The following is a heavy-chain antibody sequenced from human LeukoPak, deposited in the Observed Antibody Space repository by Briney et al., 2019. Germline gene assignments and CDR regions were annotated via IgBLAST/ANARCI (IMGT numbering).Heavy chain of an antibody. J-gene: IGHJ4*02. CDR1: GYTFSSFG. Sequence: ASVKVSCKASGYTFSSFGFMWVRQAPGQGLDWMGWISVYNGDTRYARKFQGRVTMTTDTSTSTAYMELRSLTSDDTAVYYCARDGGDLLRVDYWGQGTQVTVSS. V-gene: IGHV1-18*01. D-gene: IGHD1-26*01. CDR3: ARDGGDLLRVDY. CDR2: ISVYNGDT.